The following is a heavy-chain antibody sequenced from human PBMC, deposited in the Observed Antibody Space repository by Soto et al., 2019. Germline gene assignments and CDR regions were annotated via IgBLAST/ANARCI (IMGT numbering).Heavy chain of an antibody. J-gene: IGHJ4*02. CDR1: EGTFNSYA. V-gene: IGHV1-69*01. CDR3: ASGASRWYPYFFDS. D-gene: IGHD6-13*01. Sequence: QAQVVQSGAEVRKPGSSVKLSCKASEGTFNSYAIAWVRQAPGQGLQWMGGIIPYYNTLNYAQKFQDRVTITADDSTNTVYMELSSLRSDDTAVYFCASGASRWYPYFFDSWAQGTLVTVSS. CDR2: IIPYYNTL.